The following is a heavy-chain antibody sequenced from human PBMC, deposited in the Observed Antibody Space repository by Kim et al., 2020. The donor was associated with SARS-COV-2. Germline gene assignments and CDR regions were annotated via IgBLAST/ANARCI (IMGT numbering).Heavy chain of an antibody. V-gene: IGHV3-30-3*01. CDR2: ISYDGSNK. J-gene: IGHJ6*02. CDR1: GFTFSSYA. CDR3: ATSGSGSYYYYGMDV. Sequence: GGSLRLSCAASGFTFSSYAMHWVRQAPGKGLEWVAVISYDGSNKYYADSVKGRFTISRDNSKNTLYLQMNSLRAEDTAVYYCATSGSGSYYYYGMDVWGQGNTGTVSS. D-gene: IGHD3-10*01.